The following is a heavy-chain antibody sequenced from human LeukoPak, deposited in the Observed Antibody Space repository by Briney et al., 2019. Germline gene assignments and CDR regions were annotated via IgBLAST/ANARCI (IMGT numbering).Heavy chain of an antibody. CDR1: GGSISAYY. CDR2: MYYSGET. V-gene: IGHV4-59*01. CDR3: ASVRCSATSCYVFYFDY. J-gene: IGHJ4*02. Sequence: SETLSLTCTVSGGSISAYYWSWIRQPPGKGLEWIGFMYYSGETNYNPSLKSRVTISVDTSKNQFSLKLSSVTAANTAVYYCASVRCSATSCYVFYFDYWGQGTLVTVSS. D-gene: IGHD2-2*01.